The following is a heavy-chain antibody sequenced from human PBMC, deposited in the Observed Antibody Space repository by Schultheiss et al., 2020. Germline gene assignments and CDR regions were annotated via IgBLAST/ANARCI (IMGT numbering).Heavy chain of an antibody. D-gene: IGHD2-15*01. Sequence: GGSLRLSCAASGFTFSSNAMTWVRQAPGRGLEWVSTVSPNGGATFYADSAKGRFIISRDNSENTLYLQMNSLRAEDTATYYCANGGYCDGGSCYSIESWGQGTLVTVSS. CDR1: GFTFSSNA. CDR3: ANGGYCDGGSCYSIES. J-gene: IGHJ4*02. V-gene: IGHV3-23*01. CDR2: VSPNGGAT.